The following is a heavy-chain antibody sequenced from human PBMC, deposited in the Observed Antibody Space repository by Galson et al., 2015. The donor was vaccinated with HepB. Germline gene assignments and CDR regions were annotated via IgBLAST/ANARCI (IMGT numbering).Heavy chain of an antibody. CDR2: FDPEDGET. Sequence: SVKVSCKVSGYTLTELSMHWVRQAPGKGLEWMGGFDPEDGETIYAQKFQGRVTMTEDTSTDTAYMELSSLRSEDTAVYYCATLASVYCSSTSCPAGAYAFDIWGQGTMVTVSS. V-gene: IGHV1-24*01. CDR3: ATLASVYCSSTSCPAGAYAFDI. J-gene: IGHJ3*02. D-gene: IGHD2-2*01. CDR1: GYTLTELS.